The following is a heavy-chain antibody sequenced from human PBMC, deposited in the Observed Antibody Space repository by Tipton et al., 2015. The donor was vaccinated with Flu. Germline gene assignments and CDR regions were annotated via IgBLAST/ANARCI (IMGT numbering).Heavy chain of an antibody. J-gene: IGHJ3*02. CDR2: IYPGDSDT. CDR1: AYSFTSYW. CDR3: VRASSSSWYAGTFDI. Sequence: QSGPEVKKPGESLKISCKGSAYSFTSYWIGWVRQMPGKGLDWMGIIYPGDSDTRYSPSFQGLVTISADKSISTAYLQWSTLKASDTAMYYCVRASSSSWYAGTFDIWGQGTMVTVSS. V-gene: IGHV5-51*03. D-gene: IGHD6-13*01.